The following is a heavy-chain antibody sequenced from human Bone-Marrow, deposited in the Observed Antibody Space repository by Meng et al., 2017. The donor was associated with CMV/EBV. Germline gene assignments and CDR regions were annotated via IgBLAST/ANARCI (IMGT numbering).Heavy chain of an antibody. CDR2: INSDGSST. CDR1: GFTFSSYW. D-gene: IGHD3-3*01. J-gene: IGHJ6*02. V-gene: IGHV3-74*01. Sequence: GGSLRLTCAASGFTFSSYWMHWVHQAPGKGLVWVSRINSDGSSTSYADSVKGRFTISRDNAKNTLYLQMNSLRAEDTAVYYCARDLGGVDFGVVRGDYYGMDVWGQGTTVTVSS. CDR3: ARDLGGVDFGVVRGDYYGMDV.